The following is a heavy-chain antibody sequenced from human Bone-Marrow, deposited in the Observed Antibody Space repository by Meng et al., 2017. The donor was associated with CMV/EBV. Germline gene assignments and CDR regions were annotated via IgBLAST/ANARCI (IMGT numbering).Heavy chain of an antibody. V-gene: IGHV3-23*01. Sequence: GGSLRLSCAASGFTFSSYAMSWVRQAPGKGLEWVSAISGSGGSTYYADSVKGRFTISRDNSKNTLYLQMNSLRAEDTAVYYCAKDVDYSGYYYYYGMDVWGQGTTVTVSS. CDR3: AKDVDYSGYYYYYGMDV. CDR1: GFTFSSYA. J-gene: IGHJ6*02. CDR2: ISGSGGST. D-gene: IGHD3-10*01.